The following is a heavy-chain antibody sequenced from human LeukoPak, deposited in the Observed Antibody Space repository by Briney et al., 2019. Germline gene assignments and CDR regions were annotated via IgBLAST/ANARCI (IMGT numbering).Heavy chain of an antibody. D-gene: IGHD3-22*01. CDR2: VSWNSGVR. J-gene: IGHJ4*02. CDR1: GLTIDDYA. CDR3: VSSGGRDTGWGGYFFDN. V-gene: IGHV3-9*01. Sequence: GGSLRLSCAASGLTIDDYAMHWVRQVPGKGLEWVAGVSWNSGVRAYAASVKGRFTVSRDNAKYSLYLKMGSVTAADTAVYFCVSSGGRDTGWGGYFFDNWGQGTLVTVSS.